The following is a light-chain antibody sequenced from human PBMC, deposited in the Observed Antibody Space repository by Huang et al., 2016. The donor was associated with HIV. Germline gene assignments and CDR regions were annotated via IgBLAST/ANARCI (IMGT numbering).Light chain of an antibody. CDR1: QNINKN. Sequence: EIVMTPSPATLSVSPGERAPLSCRASQNINKNVAWYQQIPGQAPRLLIYDASPRATGFPARFSGSGSGTEFTLTISSLQSEDYALYYCQQYNSWPPLTFGGGTKVEIK. J-gene: IGKJ4*01. CDR3: QQYNSWPPLT. CDR2: DAS. V-gene: IGKV3-15*01.